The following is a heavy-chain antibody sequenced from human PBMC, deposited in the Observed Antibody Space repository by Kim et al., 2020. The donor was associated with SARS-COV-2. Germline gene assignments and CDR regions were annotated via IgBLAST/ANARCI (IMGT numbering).Heavy chain of an antibody. J-gene: IGHJ4*02. CDR1: GVSVSSGSYY. D-gene: IGHD3-10*01. CDR2: IHTSGNT. Sequence: SETLSLTCTVSGVSVSSGSYYYNWIRPPAGKELEWIGRIHTSGNTNYNPSLKSRVTISVDTSKTQFSLKVTSVTAADTAVYYCTGVATLKELVGSFEYWGQGAPVTVSS. V-gene: IGHV4-61*02. CDR3: TGVATLKELVGSFEY.